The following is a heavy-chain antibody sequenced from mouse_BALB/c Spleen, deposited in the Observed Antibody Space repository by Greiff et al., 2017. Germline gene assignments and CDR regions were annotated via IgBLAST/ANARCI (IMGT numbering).Heavy chain of an antibody. CDR3: ARDGNYDAMDY. Sequence: EVQRVESGPGLVKPSQSLSLTCTVTGYSITSDYAWNWIRQFPGNKLEWMGYISYSGSTSYNPSLKSRISITRDTSKNQFFLQLNSVTTEDTATYYCARDGNYDAMDYWGQGTSVTVSS. V-gene: IGHV3-2*02. D-gene: IGHD2-1*01. CDR1: GYSITSDYA. J-gene: IGHJ4*01. CDR2: ISYSGST.